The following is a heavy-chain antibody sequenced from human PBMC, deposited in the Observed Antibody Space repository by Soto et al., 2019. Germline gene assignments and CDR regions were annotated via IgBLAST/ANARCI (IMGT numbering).Heavy chain of an antibody. Sequence: EVQLVESGGGLVQPGGSLRLSCAASGFTVSSNYMSWVRQAPGTGLEWVSVIYSGGSTYYADSVKGRFTISRDNSKNTLYLQMNSLRAEDTAVYYCASSMITFGGVIDYWGQGTLVTVSS. J-gene: IGHJ4*02. CDR1: GFTVSSNY. CDR2: IYSGGST. V-gene: IGHV3-66*01. CDR3: ASSMITFGGVIDY. D-gene: IGHD3-16*02.